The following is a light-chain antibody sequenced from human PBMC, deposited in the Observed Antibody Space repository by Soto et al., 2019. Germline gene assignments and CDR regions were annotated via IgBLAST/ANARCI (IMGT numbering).Light chain of an antibody. J-gene: IGKJ4*01. CDR3: QQYIRWPLT. CDR2: GAS. CDR1: QDVSSN. V-gene: IGKV3-15*01. Sequence: EMVVTQSPATLSVSPGERATLSCRASQDVSSNLAWYQQKPGQAPSLLSYGASTRATGTPARFSGSGSGTEFTLTISSLQYEDYAVYFCQQYIRWPLTFGGGTKVES.